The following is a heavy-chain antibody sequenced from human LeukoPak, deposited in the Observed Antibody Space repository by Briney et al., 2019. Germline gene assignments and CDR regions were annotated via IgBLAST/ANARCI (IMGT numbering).Heavy chain of an antibody. CDR3: ARGSGGD. CDR2: VKQDGSEK. CDR1: EFTFSNYW. Sequence: GGSLRLSCEASEFTFSNYWMSWVRQAPGKGLEWVANVKQDGSEKYYVDSVKGRFTISRDNSKNMLYLQMNSLRAEDTAVYYCARGSGGDWGQGTLVTVSS. D-gene: IGHD3-16*01. V-gene: IGHV3-7*03. J-gene: IGHJ4*02.